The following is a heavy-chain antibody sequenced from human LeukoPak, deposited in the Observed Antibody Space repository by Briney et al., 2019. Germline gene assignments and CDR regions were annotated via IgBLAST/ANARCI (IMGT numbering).Heavy chain of an antibody. CDR3: ARTANSSGWYVWWFDP. D-gene: IGHD6-19*01. CDR2: IYTSGTT. J-gene: IGHJ5*02. Sequence: SETLSLTCTVSGGSISSYYWSWIRQPAGKELEWIGRIYTSGTTNYNPSLRSRVTMSVDTSKNQFSLKLSSVTAADTAVYYCARTANSSGWYVWWFDPWGQGTLVTVSS. CDR1: GGSISSYY. V-gene: IGHV4-4*07.